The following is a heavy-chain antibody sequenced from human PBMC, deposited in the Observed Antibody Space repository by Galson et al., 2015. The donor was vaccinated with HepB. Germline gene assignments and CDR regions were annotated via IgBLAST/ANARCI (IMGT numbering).Heavy chain of an antibody. CDR3: ARETVVLNWNFDL. CDR1: GFAFDTHA. V-gene: IGHV3-33*08. J-gene: IGHJ2*01. CDR2: IWHDGSNQ. Sequence: SLRLSCAASGFAFDTHAMSWVRQAPGRGLEWVACIWHDGSNQHYSDSVKGRFTISRDNSIDTMYLQMNSLRVEDTAVYYCARETVVLNWNFDLWGRSTLVTVSS. D-gene: IGHD2-15*01.